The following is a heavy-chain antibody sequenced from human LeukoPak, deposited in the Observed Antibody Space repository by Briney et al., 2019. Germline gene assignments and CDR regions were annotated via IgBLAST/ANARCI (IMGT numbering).Heavy chain of an antibody. CDR1: GFTFNSYN. J-gene: IGHJ4*02. CDR2: ISSSGSML. CDR3: TRRPYSSSWYYFDY. D-gene: IGHD6-13*01. V-gene: IGHV3-48*04. Sequence: GGSLRLSCAASGFTFNSYNMNWVRQAPGKGLEWVSYISSSGSMLHYADSVEGRFTISRDNAKNSLYLQMSSLRVEDTAVYYCTRRPYSSSWYYFDYWGQGTLVTVSS.